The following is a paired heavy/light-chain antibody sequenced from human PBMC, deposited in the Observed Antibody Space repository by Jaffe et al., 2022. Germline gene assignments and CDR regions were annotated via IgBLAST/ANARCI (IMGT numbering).Light chain of an antibody. V-gene: IGKV1D-8*02. J-gene: IGKJ1*01. CDR1: QGISSY. CDR2: AAS. CDR3: QQYYSFPWT. Sequence: AIWMTQSPSLLSASTGDRVTISCRMSQGISSYLAWYQQKPGKAPELLIYAASTLQSGVPSRFSGSGSGTDFTLTISCLQSEDFATYYCQQYYSFPWTFGQGTKVEIK.
Heavy chain of an antibody. Sequence: QVQLVQSGAEVKKPGSSVKVSCKASGGTFSSYAISWVRQAPGQGLEWMGGIIPIFGTANYAQKFQGRVTITADESTSTAYMELSSLRSEDTAVYYCARGVVVAATRDYYYYYYMDVWGKGTTVTVSS. CDR3: ARGVVVAATRDYYYYYYMDV. D-gene: IGHD2-15*01. J-gene: IGHJ6*03. CDR2: IIPIFGTA. CDR1: GGTFSSYA. V-gene: IGHV1-69*01.